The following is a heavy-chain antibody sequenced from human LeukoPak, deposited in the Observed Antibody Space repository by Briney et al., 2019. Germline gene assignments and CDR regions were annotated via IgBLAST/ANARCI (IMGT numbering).Heavy chain of an antibody. J-gene: IGHJ4*02. Sequence: PGGSLRLSCAASGFTFSSYAMHWVRQAPGKGLEYVSAISSNGGSTYYANSVKGRFTISRDNSKNTLYLQMGSLRAEDMAVYYCARDRGWYYDSSGYSNYFDYRGQGTLVTVSS. CDR3: ARDRGWYYDSSGYSNYFDY. CDR2: ISSNGGST. CDR1: GFTFSSYA. V-gene: IGHV3-64*01. D-gene: IGHD3-22*01.